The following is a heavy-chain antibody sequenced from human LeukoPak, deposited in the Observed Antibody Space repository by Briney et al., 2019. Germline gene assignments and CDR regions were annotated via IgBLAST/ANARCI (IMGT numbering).Heavy chain of an antibody. D-gene: IGHD4-17*01. CDR2: INYSGST. CDR1: GGSISSINYY. CDR3: ARIYGDYKGRYYYYYMDV. V-gene: IGHV4-39*01. J-gene: IGHJ6*03. Sequence: PSETLSLTCTVSGGSISSINYYWGWIRQPPGKGLEWIGSINYSGSTYYNPSLKSRVTISVDTSKNQFSLTLSSVTAADTAMYYCARIYGDYKGRYYYYYMDVWGKGTTVTISS.